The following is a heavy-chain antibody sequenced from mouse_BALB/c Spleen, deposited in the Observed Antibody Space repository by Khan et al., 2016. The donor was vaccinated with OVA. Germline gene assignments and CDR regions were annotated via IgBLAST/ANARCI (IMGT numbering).Heavy chain of an antibody. D-gene: IGHD2-13*01. CDR1: GYTFTNYG. Sequence: QIQLVLPGPELKKPGETVKISCKASGYTFTNYGMNWVKQAPGKGLKWMGWINTYTGEPTYADDFKGRFAFSLETSASTAYLQINNLKNEDTASYFGASGGDGYFDVWGAGTTVTVSA. CDR2: INTYTGEP. CDR3: ASGGDGYFDV. J-gene: IGHJ1*01. V-gene: IGHV9-3-1*01.